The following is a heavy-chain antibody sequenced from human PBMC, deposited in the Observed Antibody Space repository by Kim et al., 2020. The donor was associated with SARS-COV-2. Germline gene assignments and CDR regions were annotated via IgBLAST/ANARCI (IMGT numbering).Heavy chain of an antibody. CDR3: ARDMIRGVPDYFDY. V-gene: IGHV3-30*01. J-gene: IGHJ4*02. D-gene: IGHD3-10*01. Sequence: EDSVRGRCNIYRDDSKNTLYLQMNNLRPEDTAVYYCARDMIRGVPDYFDYWGQGTLVTVSS.